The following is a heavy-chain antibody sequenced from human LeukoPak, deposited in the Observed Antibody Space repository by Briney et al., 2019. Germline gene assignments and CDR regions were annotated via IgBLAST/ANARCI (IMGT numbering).Heavy chain of an antibody. CDR3: AKDRGYSHGFDY. J-gene: IGHJ4*02. D-gene: IGHD5-18*01. CDR1: GFTFSHYA. Sequence: GGSLRLSCAVSGFTFSHYAMSWVRQAPGTGLEWVGSLTDSGDATYYADSVKGRLTISRDNSKNTLYLEMNSLRVEDTAVYNCAKDRGYSHGFDYWGQGTLVTVSS. V-gene: IGHV3-23*01. CDR2: LTDSGDAT.